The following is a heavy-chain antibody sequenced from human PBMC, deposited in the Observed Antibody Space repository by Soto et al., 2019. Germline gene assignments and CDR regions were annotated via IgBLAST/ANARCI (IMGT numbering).Heavy chain of an antibody. Sequence: GALRVSWAASGFTFSSYGMHWVRQAPGKGLEWVAVIWYDGSNKYYADSVKGRFTISRDNSKNTLYLQMNSLRAEDTAVYYCARANKRAAGTGAFDIWGQGTMVTVSS. CDR2: IWYDGSNK. J-gene: IGHJ3*02. V-gene: IGHV3-33*01. CDR1: GFTFSSYG. D-gene: IGHD6-13*01. CDR3: ARANKRAAGTGAFDI.